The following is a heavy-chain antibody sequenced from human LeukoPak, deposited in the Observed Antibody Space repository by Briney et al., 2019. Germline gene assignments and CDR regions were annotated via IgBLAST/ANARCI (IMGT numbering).Heavy chain of an antibody. D-gene: IGHD4-17*01. J-gene: IGHJ4*02. CDR2: ISAGGST. Sequence: GGSLRLSCAASGFTFSSYAMSWVRQAPGKGLEWVSAISAGGSTYYADSVKGRFTISRDNSKNTLFLQMNTLRADDTAVYHCARTNPVYGDYDYWGQGTLVTVSS. CDR1: GFTFSSYA. CDR3: ARTNPVYGDYDY. V-gene: IGHV3-23*01.